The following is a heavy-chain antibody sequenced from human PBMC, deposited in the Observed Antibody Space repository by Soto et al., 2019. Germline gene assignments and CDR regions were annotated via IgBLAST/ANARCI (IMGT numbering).Heavy chain of an antibody. D-gene: IGHD2-8*01. J-gene: IGHJ6*02. CDR1: GGTFRSYA. V-gene: IGHV1-69*01. CDR3: ARSMETNYFYCMDV. Sequence: QVQLVQSGAEVREPGSSVKVSCEASGGTFRSYAINWVRQAPGQGLEWMGGIIPMFGKANYAEKLLGRVTITADEATRTAYMEVSSLKSEDTAVYYCARSMETNYFYCMDVWGLGTTVTVSS. CDR2: IIPMFGKA.